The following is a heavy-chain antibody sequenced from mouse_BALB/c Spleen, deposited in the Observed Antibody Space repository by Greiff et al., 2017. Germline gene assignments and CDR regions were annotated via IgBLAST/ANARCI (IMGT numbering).Heavy chain of an antibody. V-gene: IGHV2-4-1*01. CDR1: GFSLTSYG. D-gene: IGHD1-2*01. CDR3: ARNSALRPRYWYFDV. Sequence: VKLMESGPGLVQPSQSLSITCTVSGFSLTSYGVHWVRQSPGKGLEWLGVIWSGGSTDYNAAFISRLSISKDNSKSQVFFKMNSLQADDTAIYYCARNSALRPRYWYFDVWGAGTTVTVSS. CDR2: IWSGGST. J-gene: IGHJ1*01.